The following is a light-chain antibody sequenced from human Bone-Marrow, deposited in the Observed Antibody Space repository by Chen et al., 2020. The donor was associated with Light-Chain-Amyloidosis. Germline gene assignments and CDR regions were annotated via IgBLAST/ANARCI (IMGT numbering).Light chain of an antibody. V-gene: IGKV1-39*01. CDR1: QSISIY. Sequence: DIQMTQSPSSLSAFVGDRGTITCRTSQSISIYLNWYQQKPGKAPKLLIYGASSWQSGAPSRISGSGSGTDFTLTISSLQPEDFATYYCQQSYSTPYTFGQGTKLEIK. J-gene: IGKJ2*01. CDR3: QQSYSTPYT. CDR2: GAS.